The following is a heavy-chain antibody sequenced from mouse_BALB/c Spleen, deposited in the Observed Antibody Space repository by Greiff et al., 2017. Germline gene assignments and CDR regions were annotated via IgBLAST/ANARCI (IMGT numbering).Heavy chain of an antibody. Sequence: QVQLQQPGAELVKPGASVKLSCKASGYTFTSYWMHWVKQRPGQGLEWIGEIDPSDSYTNYNQKFKGKATLTVDKSSSTAYMQLSSLTSEDSAVYYCARGAVRLTYFDYWGQGTTLTVSS. CDR2: IDPSDSYT. CDR3: ARGAVRLTYFDY. V-gene: IGHV1-69*02. J-gene: IGHJ2*01. D-gene: IGHD2-14*01. CDR1: GYTFTSYW.